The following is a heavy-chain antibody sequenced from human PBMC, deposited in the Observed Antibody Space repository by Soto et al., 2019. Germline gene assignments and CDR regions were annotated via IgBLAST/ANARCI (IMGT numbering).Heavy chain of an antibody. CDR1: GFTFSSYA. Sequence: GGSLRLSCAASGFTFSSYAMSWVRQAPGKGLEWVSAISGSGGSTYYADSMKGRFTISRDNSKNTLYLQMNSLRAEDTAVYYCAKANYDFWSGYTYYYYGMDVWGQGTTVTVSS. CDR3: AKANYDFWSGYTYYYYGMDV. D-gene: IGHD3-3*01. V-gene: IGHV3-23*01. J-gene: IGHJ6*02. CDR2: ISGSGGST.